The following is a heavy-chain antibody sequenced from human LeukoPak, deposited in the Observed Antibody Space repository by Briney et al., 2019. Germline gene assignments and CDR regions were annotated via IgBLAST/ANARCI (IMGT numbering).Heavy chain of an antibody. J-gene: IGHJ4*02. Sequence: GGSLRLSCAASGFTFSTYETSWVRQAPGKGLECVSYISSGGSAIYYADSVKGQFTISRDNAKNSLYLQMNSLRAEDTAVYYCARRYCSTTSCLLDYWGQGTLVTVSS. CDR1: GFTFSTYE. V-gene: IGHV3-48*03. D-gene: IGHD2-2*01. CDR3: ARRYCSTTSCLLDY. CDR2: ISSGGSAI.